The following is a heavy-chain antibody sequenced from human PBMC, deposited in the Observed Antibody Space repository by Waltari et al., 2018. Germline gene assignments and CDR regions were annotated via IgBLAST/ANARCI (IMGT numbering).Heavy chain of an antibody. CDR3: ARGGRVMITFGGVIYYYGMDV. V-gene: IGHV4-61*09. D-gene: IGHD3-16*01. CDR1: GGSISSGSYY. CDR2: IYTSGST. J-gene: IGHJ6*02. Sequence: QVQLQESGPGLVKPSQTLSLTCTVSGGSISSGSYYWRWIRPPAGKGLEWIGYIYTSGSTNYNPSLKSRVTISVDTSKNQFSLKLSSVTAADTAVYYCARGGRVMITFGGVIYYYGMDVWGQGTTVTVSS.